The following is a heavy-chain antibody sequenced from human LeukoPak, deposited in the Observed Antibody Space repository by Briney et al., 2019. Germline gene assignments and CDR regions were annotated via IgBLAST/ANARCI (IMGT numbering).Heavy chain of an antibody. D-gene: IGHD3-3*01. V-gene: IGHV3-23*01. J-gene: IGHJ4*02. CDR2: ISGSGGST. CDR1: GFTFSSYA. CDR3: AKDSQYDFWSGYPYYFDY. Sequence: GGSLRLSCAVSGFTFSSYAMSWVRQAPGKGLEWVSAISGSGGSTYYADSVKGRFTISRDNSKNTLYLQMNSLRAEDTAVYYCAKDSQYDFWSGYPYYFDYWGQGTLVTVSS.